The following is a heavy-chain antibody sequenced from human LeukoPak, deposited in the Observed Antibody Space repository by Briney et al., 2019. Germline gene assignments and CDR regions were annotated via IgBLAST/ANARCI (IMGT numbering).Heavy chain of an antibody. CDR3: AKVTYYDFWSNYYYYMDV. CDR2: ISGSGGST. Sequence: GGSLRLSCAASGFTFSSYAMSWVRQAPGKGLEWVSAISGSGGSTYYAGSVKGRFTISRDNSKNTLYLQMNSLRAEDTAVYYCAKVTYYDFWSNYYYYMDVWGKGTTVTVSS. D-gene: IGHD3-3*01. CDR1: GFTFSSYA. V-gene: IGHV3-23*01. J-gene: IGHJ6*03.